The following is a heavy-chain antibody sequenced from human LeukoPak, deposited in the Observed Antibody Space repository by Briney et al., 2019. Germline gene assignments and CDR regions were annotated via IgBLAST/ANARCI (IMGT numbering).Heavy chain of an antibody. V-gene: IGHV3-9*03. CDR3: AKDVRSNYVGPFDY. Sequence: SLRLSCAASGFTFSSYWMHWVRQAPGKGLEWVSGISWNGDIIVYADSVKGRFTISRDNANNSLYLQMNSLRADDMALYYCAKDVRSNYVGPFDYWGQGTLVTVSS. J-gene: IGHJ4*02. CDR1: GFTFSSYW. D-gene: IGHD3-16*01. CDR2: ISWNGDII.